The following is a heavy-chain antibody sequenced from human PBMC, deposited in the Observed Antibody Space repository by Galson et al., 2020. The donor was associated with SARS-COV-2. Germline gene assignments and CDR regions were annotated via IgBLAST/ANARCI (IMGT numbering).Heavy chain of an antibody. V-gene: IGHV3-21*01. D-gene: IGHD3-22*01. J-gene: IGHJ4*02. CDR1: GFTFSSYS. Sequence: NSGGSLRLSCAASGFTFSSYSMNWVRQAPGKGLEWVSSISSSSSYIYYPDSVKGRFTISRDNAKNSLYLQMNSLRAEDTAVYYCARARDTYYYDSSVYYLVWGQGTLVTVSS. CDR2: ISSSSSYI. CDR3: ARARDTYYYDSSVYYLV.